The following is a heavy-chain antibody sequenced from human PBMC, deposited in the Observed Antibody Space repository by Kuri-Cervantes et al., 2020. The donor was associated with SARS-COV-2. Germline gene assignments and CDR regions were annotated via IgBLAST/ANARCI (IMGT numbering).Heavy chain of an antibody. V-gene: IGHV4-59*08. CDR3: ARAAPDIVVVPAAKYFDY. D-gene: IGHD2-2*01. J-gene: IGHJ4*02. CDR1: GGSISSYY. Sequence: ESLKISCTVSGGSISSYYWSWIRQPPGKGLEWIGYIYYSGSTNYNPSLKSRVTISVDTSKNQFSLKLSSVTAADTAVYYCARAAPDIVVVPAAKYFDYWGQGTLVTVSS. CDR2: IYYSGST.